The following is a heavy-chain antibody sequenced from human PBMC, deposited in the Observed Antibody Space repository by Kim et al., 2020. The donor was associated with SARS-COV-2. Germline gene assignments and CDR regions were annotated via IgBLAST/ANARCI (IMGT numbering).Heavy chain of an antibody. CDR1: GFTFSSYA. V-gene: IGHV3-30*04. CDR2: ISYDGSNK. Sequence: GGSLRLSCAASGFTFSSYAMHWVRQAPGKGLEWVAVISYDGSNKYYADSVKGRFTISRDNSKNTLYLQMNSLRAEDTAVYYCARDPARNYYDSSGPHLGYWGQGTLVTVSS. CDR3: ARDPARNYYDSSGPHLGY. J-gene: IGHJ4*02. D-gene: IGHD3-22*01.